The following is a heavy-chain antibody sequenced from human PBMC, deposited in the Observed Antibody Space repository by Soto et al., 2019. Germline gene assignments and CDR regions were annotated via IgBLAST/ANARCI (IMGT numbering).Heavy chain of an antibody. J-gene: IGHJ4*02. CDR3: ARDLYGEYYFDY. Sequence: GGSLRLSCAASGFTFSSYGMHWVRQAPGKGLEWVAVISYDGSNKYYADSVKGRFTISRDNSKNTLYLQMNSLRAEDTAVYYCARDLYGEYYFDYWGQGTLVTVSS. CDR2: ISYDGSNK. D-gene: IGHD4-17*01. CDR1: GFTFSSYG. V-gene: IGHV3-30*03.